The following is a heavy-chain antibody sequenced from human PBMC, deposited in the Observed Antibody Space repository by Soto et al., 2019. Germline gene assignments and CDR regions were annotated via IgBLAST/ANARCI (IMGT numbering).Heavy chain of an antibody. CDR1: GFTFSSYA. V-gene: IGHV3-23*01. J-gene: IGHJ3*02. CDR2: ISGSGGST. D-gene: IGHD2-2*01. CDR3: AKDRVVPAAIALDAFDI. Sequence: GGSLRLSCAASGFTFSSYAMSWVRQAPGKGLEWVSAISGSGGSTDYADSVKGRFTISRDNSKNTLYLQMNSLRAEDTAVYYCAKDRVVPAAIALDAFDIWGQGTMVTV.